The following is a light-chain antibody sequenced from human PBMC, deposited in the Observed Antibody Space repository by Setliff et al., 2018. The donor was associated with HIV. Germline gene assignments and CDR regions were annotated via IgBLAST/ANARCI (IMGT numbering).Light chain of an antibody. CDR2: DVS. J-gene: IGLJ1*01. V-gene: IGLV2-14*01. CDR1: SSDVGGHNY. CDR3: SSYTSSSLYV. Sequence: QSALAQPASVSGSPGQSITISCSGTSSDVGGHNYVSWYQLHPGKAPKLIISDVSDRPSGVSNRFSGSKSGNTASLTISGLQADDEADYYCSSYTSSSLYVFGTGTKVTVL.